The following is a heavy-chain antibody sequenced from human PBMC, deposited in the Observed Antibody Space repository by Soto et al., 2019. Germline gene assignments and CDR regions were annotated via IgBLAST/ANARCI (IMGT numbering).Heavy chain of an antibody. V-gene: IGHV4-59*01. CDR1: GGSLSTYY. J-gene: IGHJ5*02. CDR2: LYYSGTT. CDR3: AGGSSWDWFDP. D-gene: IGHD6-13*01. Sequence: QVQLQESGPGLVKPSETLSLTCTVSGGSLSTYYWSWIRPSPGKGLEWMGYLYYSGTTYYNPSLKGRLTISEATSKSQFPLKLNSVTTPDSAVYYCAGGSSWDWFDPWGQGTQVIVSS.